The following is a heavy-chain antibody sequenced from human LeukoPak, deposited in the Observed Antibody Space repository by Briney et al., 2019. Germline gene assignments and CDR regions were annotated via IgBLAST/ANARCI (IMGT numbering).Heavy chain of an antibody. D-gene: IGHD6-13*01. CDR2: FYYSEST. CDR1: GGSISSSSYY. Sequence: SETLSLTCTVSGGSISSSSYYWGWIRQPPGKGLEWIGSFYYSESTYYNPSLKSRVTISVDTSKNQFSLKLSSVTAADTAVYYCARHRSAAGISGAFDIWGQGTMVTVSS. CDR3: ARHRSAAGISGAFDI. V-gene: IGHV4-39*01. J-gene: IGHJ3*02.